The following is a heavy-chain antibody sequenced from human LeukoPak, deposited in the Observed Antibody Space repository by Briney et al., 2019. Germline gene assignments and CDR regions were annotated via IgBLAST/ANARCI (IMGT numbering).Heavy chain of an antibody. J-gene: IGHJ5*02. Sequence: SENLSLTCTGSGYSISSGYYWGWIRQPPGKGMEWIGSIYHSGSTDYNPSLKSRVTISVDTSKNQFSLKLSSVTAADTAVYYCARDSGTTGEVKFDPWGQGTLVTVSS. CDR3: ARDSGTTGEVKFDP. CDR2: IYHSGST. V-gene: IGHV4-38-2*02. D-gene: IGHD3-10*01. CDR1: GYSISSGYY.